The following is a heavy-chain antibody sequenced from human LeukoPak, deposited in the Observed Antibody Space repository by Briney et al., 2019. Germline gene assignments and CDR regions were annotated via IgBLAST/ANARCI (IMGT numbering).Heavy chain of an antibody. CDR1: GGSISSGGYY. Sequence: SQTLSLTCTVSGGSISSGGYYWSWIRQHPGTGLEWIGYIYYSGSTYYNPSLKSRVTTSVDTSKNQFSLKLSSVTAADTAVYYCARALQQDYYYGMDVWGQGTTVTVSS. V-gene: IGHV4-31*03. CDR2: IYYSGST. D-gene: IGHD4-11*01. J-gene: IGHJ6*02. CDR3: ARALQQDYYYGMDV.